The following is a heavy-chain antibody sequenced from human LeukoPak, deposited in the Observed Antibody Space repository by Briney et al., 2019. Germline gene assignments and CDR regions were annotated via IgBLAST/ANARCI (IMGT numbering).Heavy chain of an antibody. CDR1: GFTVSSNY. Sequence: GGSLRLSCAASGFTVSSNYMSWVRQAPGKGLEWVSVIYSGGSTYYADSVKGRFTISRDNSKNTLYLQMNSLRAEDTAVYYCARDRGGGYSYGYAYWGQGTLVTVSS. CDR3: ARDRGGGYSYGYAY. V-gene: IGHV3-66*01. D-gene: IGHD5-18*01. J-gene: IGHJ4*02. CDR2: IYSGGST.